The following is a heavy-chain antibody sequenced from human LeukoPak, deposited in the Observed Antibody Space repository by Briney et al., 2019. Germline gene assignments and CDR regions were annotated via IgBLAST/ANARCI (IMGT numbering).Heavy chain of an antibody. V-gene: IGHV3-13*01. D-gene: IGHD1-1*01. CDR3: ARGPPRGKYYYMDV. CDR2: IGTASDT. J-gene: IGHJ6*03. CDR1: GFTFSSFD. Sequence: RGSLRLSCAASGFTFSSFDMHWVRQPTGKGLEWVSTIGTASDTYYPGSVGGRFTLSRDNAKNSLYLQMNSLTAGDTAVYYCARGPPRGKYYYMDVWGKGTTVTVSS.